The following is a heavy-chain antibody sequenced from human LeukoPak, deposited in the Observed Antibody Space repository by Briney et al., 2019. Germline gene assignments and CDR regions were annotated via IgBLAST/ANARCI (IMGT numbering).Heavy chain of an antibody. Sequence: GGSLRLSCAASGFTFSSYAMSWVREAPGKGLEWVSAISCSGGSTYYADSVKGRFTISRDNSKNTLYLQMNSLRAEDTAVYYCAKLVVRGVIDYWGRGTLVTVSS. V-gene: IGHV3-23*01. D-gene: IGHD3-10*01. CDR2: ISCSGGST. CDR1: GFTFSSYA. CDR3: AKLVVRGVIDY. J-gene: IGHJ4*02.